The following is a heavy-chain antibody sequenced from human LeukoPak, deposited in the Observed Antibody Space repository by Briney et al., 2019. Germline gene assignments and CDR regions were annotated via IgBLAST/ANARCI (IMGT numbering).Heavy chain of an antibody. CDR3: ARDTTYYDFWSGYYPGDFDL. D-gene: IGHD3-3*01. J-gene: IGHJ2*01. Sequence: GASVKVSCKASGYTFTSYGISWVRQAPGQGLEWMGWISAYNGNTNYAQKLQGRVTMTTDTSTSTAYMELRSLRSDDTAVYYCARDTTYYDFWSGYYPGDFDLWGRGTLVTVSS. CDR2: ISAYNGNT. V-gene: IGHV1-18*01. CDR1: GYTFTSYG.